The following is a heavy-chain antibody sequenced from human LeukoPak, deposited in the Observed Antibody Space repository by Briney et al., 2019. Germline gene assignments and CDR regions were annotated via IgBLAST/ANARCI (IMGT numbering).Heavy chain of an antibody. D-gene: IGHD3-9*01. CDR3: AREREYYDILTGYWVYYFDY. Sequence: PSETLSLTCTVSGGSISSSSYYWGWIRQPPGKGLEWIGSIYYSGSTYYNPSLKSRVTISVDTSKNQFSLKLSSVTAADTAVYYCAREREYYDILTGYWVYYFDYWGQGTLVTVSS. CDR2: IYYSGST. J-gene: IGHJ4*02. V-gene: IGHV4-39*07. CDR1: GGSISSSSYY.